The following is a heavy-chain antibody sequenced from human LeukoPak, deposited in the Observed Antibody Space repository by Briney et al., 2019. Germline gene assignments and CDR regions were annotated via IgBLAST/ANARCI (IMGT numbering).Heavy chain of an antibody. V-gene: IGHV1-2*06. CDR3: ARDYYDSSGYLP. J-gene: IGHJ4*02. D-gene: IGHD3-22*01. Sequence: ASVKVSCKASGGTFSSYAISWVRQAPGQGLEWMGRINPNSGGTNYAQKFQGRVTMTRDTSISTAYMELSRLRSDDTAVYYCARDYYDSSGYLPWGQGTLVTVSS. CDR2: INPNSGGT. CDR1: GGTFSSYA.